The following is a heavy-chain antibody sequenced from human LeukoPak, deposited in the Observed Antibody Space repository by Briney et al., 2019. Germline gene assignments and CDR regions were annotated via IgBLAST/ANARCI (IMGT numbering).Heavy chain of an antibody. CDR2: ISYDGSNK. CDR3: AKDSLGYCSSTSCYPFDY. CDR1: GFTFSSYG. Sequence: GGSLRLSSAASGFTFSSYGMHWVRQAPGKGLEWVAVISYDGSNKFYADSVKGRFTISRDNSKNTLYLQMNSLRAEDTAVYYCAKDSLGYCSSTSCYPFDYWGQGTLVTVSS. V-gene: IGHV3-30*18. D-gene: IGHD2-2*01. J-gene: IGHJ4*02.